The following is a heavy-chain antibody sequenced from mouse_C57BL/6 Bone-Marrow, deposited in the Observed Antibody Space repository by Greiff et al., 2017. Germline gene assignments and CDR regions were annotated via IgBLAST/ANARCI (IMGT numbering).Heavy chain of an antibody. Sequence: QVQLQQPGAELVKPGASVKMSCKASGYTFTSYWITWVKQRPGQGLEWIGDIYPGSGSTNYNEKFKSKATLTVDTSSSTAYMQLSSLTSEDSAVYYCVGNLLWLLPYYFYYWGQGTTLTVSS. CDR2: IYPGSGST. V-gene: IGHV1-55*01. D-gene: IGHD2-9*01. CDR3: VGNLLWLLPYYFYY. CDR1: GYTFTSYW. J-gene: IGHJ2*01.